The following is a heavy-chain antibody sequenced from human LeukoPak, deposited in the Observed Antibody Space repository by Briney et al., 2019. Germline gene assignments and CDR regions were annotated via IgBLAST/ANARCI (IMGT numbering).Heavy chain of an antibody. V-gene: IGHV5-51*01. Sequence: GASLQISCKGSGYIFTSYWIGWVRQLPGKGLEWMGIIYPGDSNTKYSPSFQGQVTISADKSISTAYLQWSSLKASDTAMYYCARHTSGRLERRLDYGGQGTLVTVSS. D-gene: IGHD1-1*01. CDR1: GYIFTSYW. J-gene: IGHJ4*02. CDR2: IYPGDSNT. CDR3: ARHTSGRLERRLDY.